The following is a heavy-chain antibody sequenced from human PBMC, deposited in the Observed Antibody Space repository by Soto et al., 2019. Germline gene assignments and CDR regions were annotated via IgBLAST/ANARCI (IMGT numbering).Heavy chain of an antibody. Sequence: PGGSLRLSCAASGFTFSSYGMHWVRQAPGKGLEWVAVIWYDGSNKYYADSVKGRFTISRDNSKNTLYLQMNSLRAEDTAVYYCARVRYSTGYGMDVWGQGTTVTVSS. J-gene: IGHJ6*02. CDR2: IWYDGSNK. CDR3: ARVRYSTGYGMDV. D-gene: IGHD5-18*01. V-gene: IGHV3-33*01. CDR1: GFTFSSYG.